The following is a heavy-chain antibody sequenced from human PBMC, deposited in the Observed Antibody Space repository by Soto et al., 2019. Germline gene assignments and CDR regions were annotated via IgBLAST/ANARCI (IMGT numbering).Heavy chain of an antibody. D-gene: IGHD3-10*01. Sequence: PSETLSLTCTVSNGSISTSYWNWIRQPPGKGLEWIGYIYYSGSIYYNPSLKSRVTLSVDTSNNQFSLNLTSVTAADTAVYYCARDRVYYGMDVWGQGITVTVS. CDR1: NGSISTSY. CDR2: IYYSGSI. J-gene: IGHJ6*02. CDR3: ARDRVYYGMDV. V-gene: IGHV4-59*01.